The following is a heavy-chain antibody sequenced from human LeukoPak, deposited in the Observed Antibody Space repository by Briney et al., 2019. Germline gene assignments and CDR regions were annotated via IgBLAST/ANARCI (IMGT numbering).Heavy chain of an antibody. Sequence: QPGGSLRLSCAASGFTLSNYWMSWVRQAPGKGLVWVARINTDGSSTNYADSVKGRFTISRDNARNTLYLQMNSLGDEDTAVYYCTRGGYSGYEDWFDPWGQGTLVTVSP. J-gene: IGHJ5*02. CDR1: GFTLSNYW. V-gene: IGHV3-74*01. CDR3: TRGGYSGYEDWFDP. D-gene: IGHD5-12*01. CDR2: INTDGSST.